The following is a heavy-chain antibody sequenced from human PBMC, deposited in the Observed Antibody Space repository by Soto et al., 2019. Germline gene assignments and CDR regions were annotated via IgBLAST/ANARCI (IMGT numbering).Heavy chain of an antibody. D-gene: IGHD5-12*01. J-gene: IGHJ6*02. CDR2: IRQHGSER. CDR3: ARGSGYDSYGMDV. V-gene: IGHV3-7*03. CDR1: GFTFTNYW. Sequence: PGGSLRLSCAASGFTFTNYWMTWVRQAPGKGLEWVANIRQHGSERYYVDSVKGRFTISRDNAKSSLYLQMNSLRAEDTAVYYCARGSGYDSYGMDVWGQGTTVTVSS.